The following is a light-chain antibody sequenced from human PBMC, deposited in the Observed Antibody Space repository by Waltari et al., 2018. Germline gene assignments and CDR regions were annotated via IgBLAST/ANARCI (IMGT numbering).Light chain of an antibody. CDR3: MQALQGRT. V-gene: IGKV2-28*01. Sequence: DIVMTQSPLSLPVTPGEPASLSCRSSQSLLHSNGYNYLDWYLQKPGQSPQLLIYLGSNRASGVPDRFSGSGSGTDFTLKISRVEAEDVGVYYCMQALQGRTFGPGTKVDIK. CDR2: LGS. CDR1: QSLLHSNGYNY. J-gene: IGKJ3*01.